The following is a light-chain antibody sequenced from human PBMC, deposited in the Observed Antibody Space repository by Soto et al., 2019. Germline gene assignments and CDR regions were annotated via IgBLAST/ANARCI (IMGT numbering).Light chain of an antibody. J-gene: IGKJ1*01. CDR2: GAS. Sequence: EIVLTQSPGTLSLSPGERATLSCRASQTISTNYLAWYQQTPGQAPRLLIYGASNRASGIPDRFSGSGSGTDFTLIISRLEPEDFAVYYCQQYGSSPWTFGQGTNVEIK. CDR3: QQYGSSPWT. V-gene: IGKV3-20*01. CDR1: QTISTNY.